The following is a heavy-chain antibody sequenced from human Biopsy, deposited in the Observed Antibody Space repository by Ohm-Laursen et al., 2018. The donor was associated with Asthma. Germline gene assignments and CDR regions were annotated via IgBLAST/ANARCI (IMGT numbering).Heavy chain of an antibody. CDR2: ILKDASTQ. Sequence: SLKLSCTASGFSFSNFAIHWVRQAPGKGLEWVGVILKDASTQDYADSVKGRFTMARDNSKNTLDLQMNSLREEDTAVYYCVRDGTDDAFDIWGQGTVVSVSS. CDR1: GFSFSNFA. CDR3: VRDGTDDAFDI. D-gene: IGHD1-1*01. J-gene: IGHJ3*02. V-gene: IGHV3-30*01.